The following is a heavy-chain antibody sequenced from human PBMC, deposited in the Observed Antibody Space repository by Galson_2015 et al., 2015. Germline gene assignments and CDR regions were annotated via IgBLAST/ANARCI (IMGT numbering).Heavy chain of an antibody. D-gene: IGHD3-16*02. J-gene: IGHJ4*02. CDR3: ARGLSDYIWGSYRHPRY. CDR2: ISSSGSTI. Sequence: SLRLSCAASGFTFSDYYMSWIRQAPGKGLEWVSYISSSGSTIYYADSVKGRFTISRDNAKNSLYLQMNSLRAEDTAVYYCARGLSDYIWGSYRHPRYWGQGTLVTVSS. V-gene: IGHV3-11*01. CDR1: GFTFSDYY.